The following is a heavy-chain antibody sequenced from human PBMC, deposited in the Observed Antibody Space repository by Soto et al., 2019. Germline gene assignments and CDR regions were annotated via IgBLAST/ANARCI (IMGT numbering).Heavy chain of an antibody. CDR3: AKEGGYSGYDRYPYIWGSYRQYYFDY. V-gene: IGHV3-30*18. Sequence: PGGSLRLSCAASGFTFSSYGMHWVRQAPGKGLEWVAVISYDGSNKYYADSVKGRFTISRDNSKNTLYLQMNSLRAEDTAVYYCAKEGGYSGYDRYPYIWGSYRQYYFDYWGQGALVTVSS. CDR2: ISYDGSNK. J-gene: IGHJ4*02. CDR1: GFTFSSYG. D-gene: IGHD3-16*02.